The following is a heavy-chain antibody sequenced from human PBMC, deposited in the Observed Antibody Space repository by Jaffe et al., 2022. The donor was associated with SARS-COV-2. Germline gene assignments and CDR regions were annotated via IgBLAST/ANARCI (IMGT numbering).Heavy chain of an antibody. Sequence: QVQLQQSGPGLVKPSQTLSLTCAISGDSVSSNSAAWNWIRQSPSRGLEWLGRTYYRSKWYNDYAVSVKSRITINPDTSKNQFSLQLNSVTPEDTAVYYCARLGSIAAAGSYYYYGMDVWGQGTTVTVSS. CDR3: ARLGSIAAAGSYYYYGMDV. CDR1: GDSVSSNSAA. J-gene: IGHJ6*02. CDR2: TYYRSKWYN. D-gene: IGHD6-13*01. V-gene: IGHV6-1*01.